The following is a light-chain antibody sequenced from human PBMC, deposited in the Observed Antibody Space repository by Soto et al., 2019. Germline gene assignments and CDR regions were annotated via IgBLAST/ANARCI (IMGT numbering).Light chain of an antibody. Sequence: EIVMTQSPVPLSVSPGEKATLSCRASQSVSSNLAWYQQKPGQAPRLLICGASTRATGIPARFSGSGSGTEFTLTISSLQSEDFAVYYCQQYNNWPRTFGQGTKVDIK. CDR1: QSVSSN. CDR3: QQYNNWPRT. V-gene: IGKV3-15*01. CDR2: GAS. J-gene: IGKJ1*01.